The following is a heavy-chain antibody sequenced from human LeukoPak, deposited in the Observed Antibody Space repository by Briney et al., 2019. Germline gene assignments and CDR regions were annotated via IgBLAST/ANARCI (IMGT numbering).Heavy chain of an antibody. J-gene: IGHJ3*02. Sequence: PGGSLRLSCAASGFTFSSYSMNWVRQAPGKGLEWVSSISSSSSYIYYADSAKGRFTISRDNAKNPLYLQMNSLRAEDTAVYYCARDFPLTGDYYFGAFDIWGQGTMVTVSS. CDR3: ARDFPLTGDYYFGAFDI. CDR1: GFTFSSYS. V-gene: IGHV3-21*01. CDR2: ISSSSSYI. D-gene: IGHD4-17*01.